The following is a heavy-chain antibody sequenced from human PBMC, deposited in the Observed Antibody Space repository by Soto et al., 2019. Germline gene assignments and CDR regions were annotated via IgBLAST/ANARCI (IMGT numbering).Heavy chain of an antibody. CDR2: ISYDGSNN. D-gene: IGHD2-15*01. CDR1: GFTFSSYA. J-gene: IGHJ4*02. CDR3: AKDHGNGFDY. V-gene: IGHV3-30-3*01. Sequence: GGSLRLSCAPSGFTFSSYAMHWVRQAPGKGLEWVAVISYDGSNNYYAASVKGRFTFSRDNSRNFLYLQMNSLRAEDTAVYYCAKDHGNGFDYWGQGTRVTVSS.